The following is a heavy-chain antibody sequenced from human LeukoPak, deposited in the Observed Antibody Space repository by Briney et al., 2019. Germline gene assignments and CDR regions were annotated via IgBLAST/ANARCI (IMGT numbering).Heavy chain of an antibody. J-gene: IGHJ3*02. D-gene: IGHD4-23*01. CDR2: ISSNGGST. CDR1: GFTFSSYA. Sequence: GGFLRLSCAASGFTFSSYAMHWVRQAPGKGLEYVSAISSNGGSTYYANSVKGRFTISRDNSKNTLYLQMGSLRAEDMAVYYCTTVVIHDAFDIWGQGTMVTVSS. CDR3: TTVVIHDAFDI. V-gene: IGHV3-64*01.